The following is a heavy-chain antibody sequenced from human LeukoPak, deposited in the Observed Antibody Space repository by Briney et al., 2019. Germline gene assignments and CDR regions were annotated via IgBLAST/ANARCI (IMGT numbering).Heavy chain of an antibody. CDR3: ARVGGSSWYVVENWFDP. D-gene: IGHD6-13*01. Sequence: NTGGSLRLSCAASGFTFSSYAMHWIRQPPGKGLEWIGEINHSGSTNYNPSLKSRVTISVDTSKNQFSLKLSSVTAADTAVYYCARVGGSSWYVVENWFDPWGQGTLVTVSS. CDR2: INHSGST. J-gene: IGHJ5*02. V-gene: IGHV4-34*01. CDR1: GFTFSSYA.